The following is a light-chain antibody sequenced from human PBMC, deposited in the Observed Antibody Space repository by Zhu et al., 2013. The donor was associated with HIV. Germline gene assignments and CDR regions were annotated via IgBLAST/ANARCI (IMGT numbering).Light chain of an antibody. CDR3: QQYNSNSPT. V-gene: IGKV3-11*01. Sequence: EIVLTQSPATLSLSPGERATLSCRASQSVSSYLAWYQQKPGQAPRLLIYDASNRATGIPARFSGSGSGTDFTLTISSLQPDDFATYYCQQYNSNSPTFGQGTKVEVK. J-gene: IGKJ1*01. CDR1: QSVSSY. CDR2: DAS.